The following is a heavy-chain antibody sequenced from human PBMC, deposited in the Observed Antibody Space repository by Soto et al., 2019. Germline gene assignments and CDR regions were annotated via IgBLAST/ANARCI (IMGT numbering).Heavy chain of an antibody. CDR1: GFTFNSYA. D-gene: IGHD6-6*01. CDR2: ISVSGGST. CDR3: AKEYSSSVFSNDAFDI. J-gene: IGHJ3*02. Sequence: EVQLLESGGGLVQPGGSLRLSCAASGFTFNSYAMTWVRQAPGKGLEWVSAISVSGGSTYYADSVKGLFTISRDNPKNTLYLQMNSLRAEDTAVYYCAKEYSSSVFSNDAFDIWGQGTMVTVSS. V-gene: IGHV3-23*01.